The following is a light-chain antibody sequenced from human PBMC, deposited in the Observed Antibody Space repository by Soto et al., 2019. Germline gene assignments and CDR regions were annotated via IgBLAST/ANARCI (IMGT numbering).Light chain of an antibody. CDR1: QSVASR. CDR2: GAS. Sequence: EIVMTQSPAILSVSPGERATLSCRASQSVASRLAWYQHTPGQAPRLLVSGASTRATGIAARFNGGGSGTEFTLTISSLQSEDFAVYYCQQYNDWPRTFGQGTKVDIK. V-gene: IGKV3-15*01. CDR3: QQYNDWPRT. J-gene: IGKJ1*01.